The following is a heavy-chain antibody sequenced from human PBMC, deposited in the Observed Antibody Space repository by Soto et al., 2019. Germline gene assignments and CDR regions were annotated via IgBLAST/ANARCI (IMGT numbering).Heavy chain of an antibody. CDR2: INHSGST. CDR1: GGSFSGYY. V-gene: IGHV4-34*01. CDR3: ARGPLFTMVRGVDLDY. D-gene: IGHD3-10*01. J-gene: IGHJ4*02. Sequence: PSETLSLTCAVYGGSFSGYYWSWIRQPPGKGLEWIGEINHSGSTNYNPSLKSRVTISVDTSKNQFSLKLSSVTAADTAVYYCARGPLFTMVRGVDLDYWGQGTLVTVS.